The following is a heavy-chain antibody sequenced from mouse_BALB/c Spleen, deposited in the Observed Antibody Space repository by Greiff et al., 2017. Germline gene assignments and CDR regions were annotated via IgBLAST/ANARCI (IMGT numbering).Heavy chain of an antibody. D-gene: IGHD1-1*01. Sequence: EVKLQESGPDLVKPSQSLSLTCTVTGYSITSGYSWHWIRQFPGNKLEWMGYIHYSGSTNYNPSLKSRISITRDTSKNQFFLQLNSMTTEDTATYYCASYYGSSYPPYWYFDVWGAGTTVTVSS. J-gene: IGHJ1*01. CDR3: ASYYGSSYPPYWYFDV. V-gene: IGHV3-1*02. CDR1: GYSITSGYS. CDR2: IHYSGST.